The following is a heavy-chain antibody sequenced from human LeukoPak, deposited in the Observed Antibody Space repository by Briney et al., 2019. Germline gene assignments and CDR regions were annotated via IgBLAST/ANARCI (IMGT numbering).Heavy chain of an antibody. Sequence: GGSLRLSCAASGFTFSSYAMHWVRQAPGKGLEWVAVTSYDGSSKYYADSVKGRFTISRDNSKNTLYLQMNSLRAADTAVYYCARADTAMATPGDWGQGTLVTLSS. D-gene: IGHD5-18*01. CDR3: ARADTAMATPGD. J-gene: IGHJ4*02. V-gene: IGHV3-30-3*01. CDR2: TSYDGSSK. CDR1: GFTFSSYA.